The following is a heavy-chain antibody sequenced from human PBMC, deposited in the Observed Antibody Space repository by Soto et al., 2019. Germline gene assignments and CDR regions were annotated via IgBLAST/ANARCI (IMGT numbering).Heavy chain of an antibody. D-gene: IGHD3-10*01. CDR1: GFTFSSYS. J-gene: IGHJ5*02. Sequence: GGSLRLSCAASGFTFSSYSMNWVRQAPGKGLEWVSSISSSSSYIYYADSVKGRFTISRDNAKNSLYLQMNSLRAEDTAVYYCARDDYYGSGNNWFDPWGQGTLVTVSS. CDR2: ISSSSSYI. V-gene: IGHV3-21*01. CDR3: ARDDYYGSGNNWFDP.